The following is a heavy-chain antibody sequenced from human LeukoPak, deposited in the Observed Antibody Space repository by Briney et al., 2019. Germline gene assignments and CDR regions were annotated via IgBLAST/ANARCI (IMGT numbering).Heavy chain of an antibody. V-gene: IGHV3-21*01. CDR3: ARAAYHHEGFDY. CDR2: ISGSGAYI. Sequence: KTGGSLRLSCAASGFIFSSYNMNWVRQAPGKGLEWVSSISGSGAYIYYVDSVKGRFTISRDNAKNSLYLQMNTLRAEDTAVYYCARAAYHHEGFDYWGQGTLVTVSS. CDR1: GFIFSSYN. J-gene: IGHJ4*02.